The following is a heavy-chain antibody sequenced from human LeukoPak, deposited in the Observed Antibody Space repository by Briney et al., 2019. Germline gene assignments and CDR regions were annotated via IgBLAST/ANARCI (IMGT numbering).Heavy chain of an antibody. Sequence: SETLSLTCTVSGGSINIRNYYWGWIRQPLGKGLDWIGSVYYSGTTYYNPSLKSRVTISVDTSKNRFSLKLNSVTAADSAVYYCARHGGASPLDSWGQGTLVTVSS. CDR3: ARHGGASPLDS. D-gene: IGHD2-15*01. J-gene: IGHJ4*02. CDR1: GGSINIRNYY. V-gene: IGHV4-39*01. CDR2: VYYSGTT.